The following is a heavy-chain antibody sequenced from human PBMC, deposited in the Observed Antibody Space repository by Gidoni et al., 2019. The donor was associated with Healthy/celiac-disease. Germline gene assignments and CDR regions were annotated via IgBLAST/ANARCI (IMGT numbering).Heavy chain of an antibody. J-gene: IGHJ4*02. D-gene: IGHD6-13*01. CDR3: ARDSTIAAATFDY. V-gene: IGHV4-61*02. CDR1: GGSISSGSYY. Sequence: QVQLQESGPGLVKPSQTLSLTCTVSGGSISSGSYYWSWIRQPAGKGLEWIGRIYTSGSTNYNPSLKSRVTISVDTSKNQFSLKLSSVTAADTAVYYCARDSTIAAATFDYWGQGTLVTVSS. CDR2: IYTSGST.